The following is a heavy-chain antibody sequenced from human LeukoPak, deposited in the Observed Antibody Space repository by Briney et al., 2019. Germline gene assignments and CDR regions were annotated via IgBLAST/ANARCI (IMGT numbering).Heavy chain of an antibody. CDR2: IYYSGST. V-gene: IGHV4-39*07. D-gene: IGHD1-26*01. CDR3: ARVGGTNYYYYGMDV. Sequence: SETLSLTCIVSGGSISSISSNNYHWGWIRQPPGKGLEWIGSIYYSGSTNYNPSLKSRVTISVDTSKNQFSLKLSSVTAADTAVYYCARVGGTNYYYYGMDVWGQGTTVTVSS. J-gene: IGHJ6*02. CDR1: GGSISSISSNNYH.